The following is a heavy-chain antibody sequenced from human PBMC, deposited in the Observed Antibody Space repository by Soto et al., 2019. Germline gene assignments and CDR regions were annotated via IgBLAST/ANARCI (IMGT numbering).Heavy chain of an antibody. CDR3: ARWSDKKVVDP. D-gene: IGHD1-26*01. V-gene: IGHV3-33*01. CDR2: IWYDRSEK. J-gene: IGHJ5*02. CDR1: GFTFRNHG. Sequence: QVQLVESGGGVVQPGRSLRLSCEGSGFTFRNHGMHWVRQAPGKGLEWLAVIWYDRSEKYYADSVRGRFFVSRDNAKNTLYLQMNSLTVEDTALYYCARWSDKKVVDPWGQGTAVTVSS.